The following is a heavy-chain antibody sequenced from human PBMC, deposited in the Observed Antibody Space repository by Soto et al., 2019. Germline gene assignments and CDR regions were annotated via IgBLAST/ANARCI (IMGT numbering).Heavy chain of an antibody. CDR3: AKKRRSGGDNWYFDS. V-gene: IGHV3-23*01. CDR2: IRAFSATI. J-gene: IGHJ4*02. D-gene: IGHD2-21*02. CDR1: GFIFSSYS. Sequence: EVQLLESGGGLVQPGGSLRLSCAASGFIFSSYSMYWFRRAPGKGREGVEEIRAFSATILYADSVEGRFTISRDNSKNTLYLQLNSLRADDTAVYFCAKKRRSGGDNWYFDSWGQGTLVTVSS.